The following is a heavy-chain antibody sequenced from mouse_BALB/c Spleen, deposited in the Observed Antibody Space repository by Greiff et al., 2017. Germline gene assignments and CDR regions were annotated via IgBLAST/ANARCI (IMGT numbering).Heavy chain of an antibody. Sequence: LHQPGSELVRPGASVKLSCKASGYTFTSYWMHWVKQRPGQGLEWIGNIYPGSGSTNYDEKFKSKATLTVDTSSSTAYMQLSSLTSEDSAVYYCTRGGYDGRFDYWGQGTTLTVSS. J-gene: IGHJ2*01. CDR1: GYTFTSYW. D-gene: IGHD2-2*01. V-gene: IGHV1S22*01. CDR3: TRGGYDGRFDY. CDR2: IYPGSGST.